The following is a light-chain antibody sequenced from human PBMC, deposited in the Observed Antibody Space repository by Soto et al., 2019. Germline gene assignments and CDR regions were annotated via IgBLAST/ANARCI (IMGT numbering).Light chain of an antibody. V-gene: IGKV3-20*01. CDR3: QQYGASPFT. CDR1: ESIYINS. Sequence: EIVLTQSPGTLSLSPGESATLSCKASESIYINSFAWYYQKPGQPPRLLIYGASTRATGIPDRFSGSGSGTDFVLSIDRLEVEDSGISYCQQYGASPFTFGPGTRVDIK. J-gene: IGKJ3*01. CDR2: GAS.